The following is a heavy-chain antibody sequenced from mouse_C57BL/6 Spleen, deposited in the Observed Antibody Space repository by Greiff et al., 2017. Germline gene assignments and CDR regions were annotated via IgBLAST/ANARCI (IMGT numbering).Heavy chain of an antibody. J-gene: IGHJ4*01. V-gene: IGHV14-1*01. Sequence: EVKLMESGAELVRPGASVKLSCTASGFNIKDYYMHWVKQRPEQGLEWIGRIDPEDGDTEYAPKFKGKATMTADTSSNTAYLQLSSLTSEDTAVYYCTRLPKNYYAMDYWGQGTSVTVSS. CDR1: GFNIKDYY. CDR3: TRLPKNYYAMDY. CDR2: IDPEDGDT.